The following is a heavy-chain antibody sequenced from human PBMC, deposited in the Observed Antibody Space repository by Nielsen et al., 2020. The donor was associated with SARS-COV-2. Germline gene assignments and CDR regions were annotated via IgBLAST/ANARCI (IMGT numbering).Heavy chain of an antibody. CDR3: AKDGPRVNSGSYDYYYYMDV. Sequence: GGSLRLSCAASGFTFSGYGMHWVRQAPGKGLEWVAVIWYDGSNKYHADSVKGRFTISRDNSKNTLFLQMNSLRAEDTAVYYCAKDGPRVNSGSYDYYYYMDVWGKGTTVTVSS. CDR1: GFTFSGYG. V-gene: IGHV3-30*02. J-gene: IGHJ6*03. D-gene: IGHD1-26*01. CDR2: IWYDGSNK.